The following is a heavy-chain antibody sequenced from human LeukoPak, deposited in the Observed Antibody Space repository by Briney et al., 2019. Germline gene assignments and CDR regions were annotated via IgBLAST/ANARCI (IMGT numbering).Heavy chain of an antibody. D-gene: IGHD3-10*01. CDR1: GGSFSGYY. CDR2: INHSGST. V-gene: IGHV4-34*01. J-gene: IGHJ3*02. Sequence: SETLSLTCAGYGGSFSGYYWSWIRQPPGKGLEWIGEINHSGSTNYNPSLKSRVTISVDTSKNQFSLKLSSVTAADTAVYYCARSIYGTGAFGIWGQGTMVTVSS. CDR3: ARSIYGTGAFGI.